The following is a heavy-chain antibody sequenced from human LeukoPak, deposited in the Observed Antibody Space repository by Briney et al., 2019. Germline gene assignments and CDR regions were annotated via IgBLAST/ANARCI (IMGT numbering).Heavy chain of an antibody. CDR1: GYSISSGYY. CDR3: ARAARGATISSYYFEY. Sequence: PSETLSLTCAVSGYSISSGYYWGWIRQPPGKGLEWIGSIYHSGSTYYNPSLKSRVTISVDTSKNQFSLKLSSVTAADTAVYYCARAARGATISSYYFEYWGQGTLVTVSS. J-gene: IGHJ4*02. CDR2: IYHSGST. V-gene: IGHV4-38-2*01. D-gene: IGHD1-1*01.